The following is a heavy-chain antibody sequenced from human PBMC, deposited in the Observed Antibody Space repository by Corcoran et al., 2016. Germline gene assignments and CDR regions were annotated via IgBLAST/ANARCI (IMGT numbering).Heavy chain of an antibody. CDR3: ARDKAKWVVKPFYGMDV. V-gene: IGHV3-33*01. CDR2: IWYDGSNK. Sequence: QVQLVESGGGVVQPGRSLRLSCAASGFTFSSYGMHWVPQAPGKGLEWVAVIWYDGSNKYYADSVKGRFTMSRDNAKNTLYLQMNSLCAEVTAEYYSARDKAKWVVKPFYGMDVWGQGITVTVSS. J-gene: IGHJ6*02. D-gene: IGHD3-22*01. CDR1: GFTFSSYG.